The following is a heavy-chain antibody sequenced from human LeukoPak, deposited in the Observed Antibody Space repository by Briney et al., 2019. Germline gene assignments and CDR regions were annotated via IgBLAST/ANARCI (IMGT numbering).Heavy chain of an antibody. CDR1: GFTFSSYA. J-gene: IGHJ4*02. CDR2: ISGSGGST. CDR3: AKEFTGSGWYPTFDY. Sequence: PGGSLRLSCAASGFTFSSYAMSWVRQAPGKGLEWVSAISGSGGSTYYADSVKGRFTISRDNSKNTLYLQMNSLRAENTAVYYCAKEFTGSGWYPTFDYWGQGTLVTVSS. D-gene: IGHD6-19*01. V-gene: IGHV3-23*01.